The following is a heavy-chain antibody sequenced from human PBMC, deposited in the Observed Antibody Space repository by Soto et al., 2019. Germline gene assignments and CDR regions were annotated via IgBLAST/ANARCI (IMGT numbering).Heavy chain of an antibody. D-gene: IGHD2-2*01. Sequence: PSETLSLTCTVSGGSISSSSYYWGWIRQPPGKGLEWIGSIYYSGSTYYNPSLKSRVTISVDTSKNQFSLKLSSVTAADTAVYYCARRVGVVVPAAIVRLGFDPWGQGTLVTSPQ. CDR2: IYYSGST. CDR3: ARRVGVVVPAAIVRLGFDP. J-gene: IGHJ5*02. CDR1: GGSISSSSYY. V-gene: IGHV4-39*01.